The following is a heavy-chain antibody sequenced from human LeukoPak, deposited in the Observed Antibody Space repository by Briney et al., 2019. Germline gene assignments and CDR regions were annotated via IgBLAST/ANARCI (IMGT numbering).Heavy chain of an antibody. CDR1: GGSISSYY. CDR2: IYYSGST. Sequence: SETLSLTCTVSGGSISSYYWSWIRQPPGKGLEWIGYIYYSGSTNYNPSLKSRVTISVDTSKNQFSLKLSSVTAAETAVYYCAKEASSGWSTGHFQHWGQGTLVTVSS. CDR3: AKEASSGWSTGHFQH. J-gene: IGHJ1*01. V-gene: IGHV4-59*01. D-gene: IGHD6-19*01.